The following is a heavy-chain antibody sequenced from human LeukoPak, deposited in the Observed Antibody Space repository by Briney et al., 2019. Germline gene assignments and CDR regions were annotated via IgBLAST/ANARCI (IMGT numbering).Heavy chain of an antibody. D-gene: IGHD1-26*01. J-gene: IGHJ4*02. CDR1: GGSISSYY. Sequence: PSETLTLTRTVSGGSISSYYWSWIRQPPGKGLEWIGYIYYSGSTNYNPSLKSRVAISVDTSKNQFSLKLSSVTAADTAVYYCARGWSRVGANNWGQGTLVTVSS. V-gene: IGHV4-59*01. CDR3: ARGWSRVGANN. CDR2: IYYSGST.